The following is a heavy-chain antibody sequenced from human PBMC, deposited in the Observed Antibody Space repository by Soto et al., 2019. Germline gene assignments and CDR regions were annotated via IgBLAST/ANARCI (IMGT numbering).Heavy chain of an antibody. CDR1: GGSISSYY. J-gene: IGHJ3*02. CDR2: IYYSGST. CDR3: ARGDSFDI. Sequence: SETLSLTCTVSGGSISSYYWGWIRQPPGKGLEWIGYIYYSGSTNYNPSLKSRVTISVDTSKTQFYLKLSSVTAADTAVYYCARGDSFDIWGQGTMVTVSS. V-gene: IGHV4-59*01.